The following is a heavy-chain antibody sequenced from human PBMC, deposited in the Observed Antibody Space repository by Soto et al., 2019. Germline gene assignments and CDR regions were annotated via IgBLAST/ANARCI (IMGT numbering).Heavy chain of an antibody. CDR2: IIPIFGTA. J-gene: IGHJ6*02. Sequence: QVQLVQSGAEVKKPGSSVKVSCKASGGTFSSYAISWVRQAPGQGLEWMGGIIPIFGTANYAQKFQGRVTITADESTSTAYTELSSLRSEDTAVYYCARDLRATIVVVPAANYYYGMDVWGQGTTVTVSS. V-gene: IGHV1-69*01. CDR1: GGTFSSYA. D-gene: IGHD2-2*01. CDR3: ARDLRATIVVVPAANYYYGMDV.